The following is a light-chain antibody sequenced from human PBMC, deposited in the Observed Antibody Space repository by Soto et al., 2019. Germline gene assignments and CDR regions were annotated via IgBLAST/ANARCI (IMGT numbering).Light chain of an antibody. CDR3: QQYNSYLWT. V-gene: IGKV1-5*01. Sequence: DIQMTQSPSSLSASVGDRASITCRASQSISNGLAWYQQKPGKAPKLLIYDASNLESGVPSRFSGSGSGTEFTLTISSLQPDDFATYYCQQYNSYLWTFGQGTKVDI. CDR2: DAS. J-gene: IGKJ1*01. CDR1: QSISNG.